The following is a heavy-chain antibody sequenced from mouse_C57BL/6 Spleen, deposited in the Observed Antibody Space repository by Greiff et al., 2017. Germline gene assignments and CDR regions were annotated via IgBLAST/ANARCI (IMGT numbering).Heavy chain of an antibody. Sequence: EVQLQQSGAELVRPGASVKLSCTASGFNIKDDYMHWVKQRPEQGLEWIGWIDPENGDTEYASKFQGKATITADTSSNTAYLQLSSLTSEDTAVYYCTTPYSLYAMDYWGQGTSVTVSS. CDR2: IDPENGDT. D-gene: IGHD1-1*01. J-gene: IGHJ4*01. V-gene: IGHV14-4*01. CDR3: TTPYSLYAMDY. CDR1: GFNIKDDY.